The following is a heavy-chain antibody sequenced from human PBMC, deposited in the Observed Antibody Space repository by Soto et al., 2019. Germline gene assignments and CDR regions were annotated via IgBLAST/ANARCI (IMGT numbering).Heavy chain of an antibody. Sequence: QVQLVESGGGVVQPGRSLRLSCAASGFTFSSYAMHWVRQAPGKGLEWVAVISYDGSNKYYADSVKGRFTISRDNSKNTLYLQMNSLRAEDTAVYYCARARYQTLRYSSGSESGMDVWGQGTTVTVSS. CDR1: GFTFSSYA. J-gene: IGHJ6*02. CDR2: ISYDGSNK. CDR3: ARARYQTLRYSSGSESGMDV. D-gene: IGHD6-19*01. V-gene: IGHV3-30-3*01.